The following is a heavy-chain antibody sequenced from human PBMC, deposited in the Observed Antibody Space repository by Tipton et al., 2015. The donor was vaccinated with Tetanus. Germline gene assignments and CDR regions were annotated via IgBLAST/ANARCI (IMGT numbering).Heavy chain of an antibody. J-gene: IGHJ4*02. D-gene: IGHD3-3*01. Sequence: TLSLTCTVSGGSINSGTYSWGWIRQPPGKGLEWIGSVYNSGGTYYNPSLKSRVTISVDTSKHQFSLKLSSVTAADTAVYYCARIYDFWSGYYSDHWGQGTLVTVSS. CDR2: VYNSGGT. CDR3: ARIYDFWSGYYSDH. CDR1: GGSINSGTYS. V-gene: IGHV4-39*01.